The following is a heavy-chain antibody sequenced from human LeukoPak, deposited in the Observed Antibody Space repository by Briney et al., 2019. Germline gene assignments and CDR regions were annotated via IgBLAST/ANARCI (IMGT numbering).Heavy chain of an antibody. CDR1: GYTFTSYG. V-gene: IGHV1-18*01. J-gene: IGHJ4*02. CDR2: ISVYNGHT. Sequence: GASVKVSCKASGYTFTSYGISWVRRAPGQGLEWMGSISVYNGHTYYSQQLQGRVTLTTETSTSTAYMELRNLRSDDTAVYYCARRISTRRGETCSSTSCYFDYWGQGTLVTVSS. CDR3: ARRISTRRGETCSSTSCYFDY. D-gene: IGHD2-2*01.